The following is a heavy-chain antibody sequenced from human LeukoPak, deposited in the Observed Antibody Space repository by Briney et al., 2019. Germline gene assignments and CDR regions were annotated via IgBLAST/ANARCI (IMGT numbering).Heavy chain of an antibody. J-gene: IGHJ4*02. V-gene: IGHV3-74*01. D-gene: IGHD2-15*01. CDR2: INSDGSTT. CDR3: AQELRIGH. CDR1: GFTLSNFW. Sequence: PGGSLRLSCAASGFTLSNFWMHWVRQAPGKGLVWVSRINSDGSTTHYADSVKGRFTISRDNAKNTLYLQMNSLRAEDTALYYCAQELRIGHWGRGTLVTVSS.